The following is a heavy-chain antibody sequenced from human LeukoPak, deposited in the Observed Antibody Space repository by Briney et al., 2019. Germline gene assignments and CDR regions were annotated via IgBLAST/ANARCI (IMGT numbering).Heavy chain of an antibody. J-gene: IGHJ4*02. D-gene: IGHD6-13*01. V-gene: IGHV3-23*01. CDR2: ISGSGDST. CDR3: AKTRPLDSSSWSHRDY. Sequence: GGSLRLSCAASGFTFSSYAMSWVRQAPGKGLEWVSAISGSGDSTYYGDSVKGRFTISRDNSKNTLYLQMNSLRAEDTAVYYCAKTRPLDSSSWSHRDYWGQGTLVTVSS. CDR1: GFTFSSYA.